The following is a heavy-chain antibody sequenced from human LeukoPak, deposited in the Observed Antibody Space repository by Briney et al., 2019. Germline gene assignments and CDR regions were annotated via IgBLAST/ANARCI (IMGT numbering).Heavy chain of an antibody. D-gene: IGHD3-16*01. CDR3: ARERRAWGEDF. CDR2: INPNGGST. CDR1: GYTFTNYY. J-gene: IGHJ4*02. V-gene: IGHV1-46*01. Sequence: PGASVKVSCKASGYTFTNYYIHCVRQAPGQGLEWVGLINPNGGSTGYAQRFKGSVTVTTDTSTSTVYMELNSLGSEDTAVYYCARERRAWGEDFWGQGTLVTVSS.